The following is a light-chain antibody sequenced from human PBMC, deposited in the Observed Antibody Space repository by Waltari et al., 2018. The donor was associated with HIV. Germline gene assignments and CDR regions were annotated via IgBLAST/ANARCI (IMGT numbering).Light chain of an antibody. V-gene: IGKV4-1*01. J-gene: IGKJ4*01. CDR2: WAS. Sequence: DIVMTQSPDSLAVSLGERATINCHSSKSVLYSSNNKKYLAWYQQKPGQPPELRIYWASTRESGVPDRFSGSGSATDFTLTISSLQAEDVAVYYCQQYYSTPLTFGGGTQVEIK. CDR3: QQYYSTPLT. CDR1: KSVLYSSNNKKY.